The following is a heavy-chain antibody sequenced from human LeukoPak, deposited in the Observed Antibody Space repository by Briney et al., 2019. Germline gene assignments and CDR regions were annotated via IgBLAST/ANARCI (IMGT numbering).Heavy chain of an antibody. V-gene: IGHV4-59*01. CDR3: ARGRRTAVVTDFDY. CDR1: GGSISSYY. J-gene: IGHJ4*02. CDR2: IHYSGSS. Sequence: SETLSLTCTVSGGSISSYYWTWIRQPPGKGLEWIGHIHYSGSSRSHPSLNSRVTMSVDTSKSQFSLKLTSVTAADTAVYYCARGRRTAVVTDFDYWGQGTLVTVSS. D-gene: IGHD2-21*02.